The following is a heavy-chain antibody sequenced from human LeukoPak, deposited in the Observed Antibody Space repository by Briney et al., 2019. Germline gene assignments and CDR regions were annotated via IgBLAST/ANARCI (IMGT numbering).Heavy chain of an antibody. D-gene: IGHD6-6*01. J-gene: IGHJ4*02. Sequence: PGGSLRLSCEASGFTFSTYSMSWVHQAPGKGLQWVANINKDGSEIFYVDSVKGRFTISRDNAKNSLYLQMNSLRADDTAVYYCARDRSAARLYFFDYWGQGTLATVSS. V-gene: IGHV3-7*01. CDR1: GFTFSTYS. CDR3: ARDRSAARLYFFDY. CDR2: INKDGSEI.